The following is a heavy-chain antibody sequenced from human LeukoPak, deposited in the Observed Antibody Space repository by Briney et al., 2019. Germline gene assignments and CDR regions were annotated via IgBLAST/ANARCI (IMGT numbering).Heavy chain of an antibody. D-gene: IGHD4-23*01. CDR2: IYYSGST. Sequence: SETLSLTCTVSGGSISSYYWSWIRQPPGKGLEWIGYIYYSGSTNYNPSLKSRVTISVDTSKNQFSLKLSSVTAADTVVYYCASLQTTVGNWFDPWGQGTLVTVSS. V-gene: IGHV4-59*08. J-gene: IGHJ5*02. CDR1: GGSISSYY. CDR3: ASLQTTVGNWFDP.